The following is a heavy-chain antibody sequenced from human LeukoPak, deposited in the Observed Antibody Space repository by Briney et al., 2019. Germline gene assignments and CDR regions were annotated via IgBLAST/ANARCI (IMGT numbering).Heavy chain of an antibody. Sequence: GGSLRLSCAATGFTVSSNYMSWVRPARGKGLEGVSVIYSGGSTYYADSVKGRFTISRDNSKNTVYLQMNSLRAEDTAVYYCARDSEMATTFGYWGQGTLVTVSS. V-gene: IGHV3-53*01. CDR2: IYSGGST. D-gene: IGHD5-24*01. CDR1: GFTVSSNY. J-gene: IGHJ4*02. CDR3: ARDSEMATTFGY.